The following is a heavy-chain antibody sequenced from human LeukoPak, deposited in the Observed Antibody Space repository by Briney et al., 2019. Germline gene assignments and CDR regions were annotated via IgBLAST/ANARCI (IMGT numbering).Heavy chain of an antibody. CDR1: GYSISSGYY. CDR2: IYHSGST. D-gene: IGHD3-22*01. J-gene: IGHJ5*02. V-gene: IGHV4-38-2*02. CDR3: ARDRNEYYYDSSVGNWFDP. Sequence: TSETLSLTCTVPGYSISSGYYWGWIRQPPGKGLEWIGSIYHSGSTYYNPSLKSRVTISVDTSKNQFSLKLSSVTAADTTVYYCARDRNEYYYDSSVGNWFDPWGQGTLVTVSS.